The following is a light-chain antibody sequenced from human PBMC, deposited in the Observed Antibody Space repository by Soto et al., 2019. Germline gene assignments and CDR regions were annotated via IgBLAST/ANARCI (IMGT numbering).Light chain of an antibody. CDR2: GAS. V-gene: IGKV3-15*01. Sequence: EIVMTQSPATLSVSPGERATLSCRASQSVSSNLAWYQHKPGQAPRLLIYGASTRATGIPARFSGSGSVTDFTLIIISLQSEDFSVYYCQQYNNWPVTFGQGTKVEIK. J-gene: IGKJ1*01. CDR3: QQYNNWPVT. CDR1: QSVSSN.